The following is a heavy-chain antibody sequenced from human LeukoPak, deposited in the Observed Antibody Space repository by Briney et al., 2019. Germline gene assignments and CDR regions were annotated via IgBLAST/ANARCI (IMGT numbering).Heavy chain of an antibody. V-gene: IGHV3-64*01. CDR1: GFTFSNYW. D-gene: IGHD3-22*01. CDR3: ARDRGHYYDSSGYFSPPSGYFDY. CDR2: ISSNGGST. Sequence: PGGSLRLSCAASGFTFSNYWMTWVRQAPGKGLEYISAISSNGGSTYYANSVKGRFTISRDNSKNTLYLQMGSLRAEDMAVYYCARDRGHYYDSSGYFSPPSGYFDYWGQGTLVTVSS. J-gene: IGHJ4*02.